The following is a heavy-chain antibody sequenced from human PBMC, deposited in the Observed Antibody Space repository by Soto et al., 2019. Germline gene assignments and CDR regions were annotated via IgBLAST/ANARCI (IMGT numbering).Heavy chain of an antibody. CDR3: ANGFARDVVLVPAAIDY. CDR1: GFTFSSYA. D-gene: IGHD2-2*01. CDR2: ISSNGGST. J-gene: IGHJ4*02. Sequence: GGSLRLSCSASGFTFSSYAMHWVRQAPGKGLEYVSAISSNGGSTYYADSVKGRFTISRDNSKNTLYLQMNSLRAEDTAVYYCANGFARDVVLVPAAIDYWGQGT. V-gene: IGHV3-64*04.